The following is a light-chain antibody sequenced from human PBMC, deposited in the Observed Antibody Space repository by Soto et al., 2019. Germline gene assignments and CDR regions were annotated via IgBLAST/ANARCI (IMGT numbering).Light chain of an antibody. CDR3: QQSYITPYT. CDR2: GSS. Sequence: DIQMTQSPSSLSVSVGDRVTITCRASQNIAGYLNWYQQKPGKAPKLLIYGSSNLQSGVPSTFRGRGSGTDFTLTISSLQPEDFATYYCQQSYITPYTFGQGTKLGIK. J-gene: IGKJ2*01. CDR1: QNIAGY. V-gene: IGKV1-39*01.